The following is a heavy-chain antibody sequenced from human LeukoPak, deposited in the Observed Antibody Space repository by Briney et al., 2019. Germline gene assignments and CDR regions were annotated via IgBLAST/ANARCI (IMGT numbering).Heavy chain of an antibody. D-gene: IGHD3-10*01. CDR1: GYTFTIYA. V-gene: IGHV7-4-1*02. Sequence: ASVKVSSTASGYTFTIYAMNWVRQAPGQGLEWMGWINTNTGNPTSAQGFTGRFVFSLDTSVSTASLQISSLQAEDTAVFSCARGGGYGSGSYFETIYWGQGTLVTVSS. CDR3: ARGGGYGSGSYFETIY. CDR2: INTNTGNP. J-gene: IGHJ4*02.